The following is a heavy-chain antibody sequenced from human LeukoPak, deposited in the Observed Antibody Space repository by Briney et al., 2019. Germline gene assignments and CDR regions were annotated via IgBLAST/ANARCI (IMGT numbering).Heavy chain of an antibody. CDR3: ARLLYDSRGYYYFDY. CDR1: GGSVSSSSHY. V-gene: IGHV4-39*01. CDR2: IYYSGRT. D-gene: IGHD3-22*01. J-gene: IGHJ4*02. Sequence: SETLSLTPTVSGGSVSSSSHYWGWIRQPPGKGLEWLGSIYYSGRTYNNPSLKSRVTMSVDTSKNQFSLKLSSLTAADTALYYCARLLYDSRGYYYFDYWGQANLVTVSS.